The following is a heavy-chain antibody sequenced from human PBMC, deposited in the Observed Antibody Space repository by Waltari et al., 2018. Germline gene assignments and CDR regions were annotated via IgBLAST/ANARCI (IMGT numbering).Heavy chain of an antibody. CDR2: IYHSGST. J-gene: IGHJ5*02. CDR1: GYSISSGYY. CDR3: ARLRGYCSGGSCLNWFDP. D-gene: IGHD2-15*01. V-gene: IGHV4-38-2*01. Sequence: QVQLQESGPGLVKPSETLSLTCAVSGYSISSGYYWGWIRQPPGKGLEWIGSIYHSGSTYYNPSLKSRVTISVDTSKNQFSLKLCSVTAADTAVYYCARLRGYCSGGSCLNWFDPWGQGTLVTVSS.